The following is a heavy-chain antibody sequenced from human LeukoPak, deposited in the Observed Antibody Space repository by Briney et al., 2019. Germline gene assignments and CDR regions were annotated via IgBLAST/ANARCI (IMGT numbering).Heavy chain of an antibody. CDR2: IYPSDSDT. Sequence: GESLQISCRGSGSNFTTFWIGWVRQAPGKGLEWMGIIYPSDSDTRYSPSFQGQVTISADKSISTAYLEWSSLKASDTAMYYCARQSEITIFGVVTLYYFDDWGQGTLVTVS. D-gene: IGHD3-3*01. V-gene: IGHV5-51*01. J-gene: IGHJ4*02. CDR1: GSNFTTFW. CDR3: ARQSEITIFGVVTLYYFDD.